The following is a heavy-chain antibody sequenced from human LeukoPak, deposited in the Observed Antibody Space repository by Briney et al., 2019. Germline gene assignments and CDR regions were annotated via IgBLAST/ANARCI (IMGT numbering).Heavy chain of an antibody. J-gene: IGHJ4*02. Sequence: GRSLRLSCAASEFTFSNYALHWVRQAPGKGLQWVAVISYDGNTIHYADSVKGRFIISRDASKNTLYLQMNSLRTEDTAVYYCARSGGLQKFDYWGQGTLVTVSS. CDR2: ISYDGNTI. D-gene: IGHD4-11*01. CDR1: EFTFSNYA. CDR3: ARSGGLQKFDY. V-gene: IGHV3-30-3*01.